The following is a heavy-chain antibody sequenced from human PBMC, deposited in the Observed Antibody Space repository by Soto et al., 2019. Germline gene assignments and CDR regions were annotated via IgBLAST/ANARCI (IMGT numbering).Heavy chain of an antibody. Sequence: QVQLVQSGTEVKKPGASVKVSCTASGYSFSSFAICWVRQAPGKGLEWVGRAGGYNGLTKVAQNYHGRVTMTMDKSTLTAYVAWTCLSADVTAMSYFAGVGFGGYEHWGQGTLVIVSS. J-gene: IGHJ4*02. D-gene: IGHD3-16*01. CDR3: AGVGFGGYEH. CDR1: GYSFSSFA. V-gene: IGHV1-18*04. CDR2: AGGYNGLT.